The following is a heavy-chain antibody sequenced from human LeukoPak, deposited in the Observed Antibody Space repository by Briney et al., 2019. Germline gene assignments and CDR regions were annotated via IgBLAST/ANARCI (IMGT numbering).Heavy chain of an antibody. CDR2: IYPGDSDT. V-gene: IGHV5-51*01. Sequence: GESLKISCKGSGYSFTRYWIGWVRQMPGKDLEWMGIIYPGDSDTRYSPSFQGQVTISADKSISTAYLQWSSLKASDSAMYYCARVYYFDSGGYYFDYWGQGTLVTVSS. D-gene: IGHD3-22*01. CDR3: ARVYYFDSGGYYFDY. CDR1: GYSFTRYW. J-gene: IGHJ4*02.